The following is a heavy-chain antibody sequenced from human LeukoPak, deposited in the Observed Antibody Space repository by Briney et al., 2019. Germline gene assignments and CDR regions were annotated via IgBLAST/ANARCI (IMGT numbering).Heavy chain of an antibody. V-gene: IGHV4-59*01. Sequence: SETLSLTXTVSGGSISSYYWSWIRQPPGKGLEWIGYIYYSGSTNYNPSLKSRVTISVDTSKNQCSLKLSSVTAADTAVYYCARDHGGYWGQGTLVTVSS. CDR2: IYYSGST. CDR3: ARDHGGY. J-gene: IGHJ4*02. CDR1: GGSISSYY. D-gene: IGHD4-23*01.